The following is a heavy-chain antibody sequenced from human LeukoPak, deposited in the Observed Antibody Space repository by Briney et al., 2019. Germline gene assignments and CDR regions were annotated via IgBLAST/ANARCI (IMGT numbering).Heavy chain of an antibody. CDR1: GGSISSYY. Sequence: SETLSLTCTVSGGSISSYYWSWIRQPPGKGLEWIGYIYYSGSTNYNPSLKSRVTISVDTSKNQFSLKLSSVTAANTAVYYCARGPYSSGWFSGWFDPWGQGTLVTVSS. D-gene: IGHD6-19*01. V-gene: IGHV4-59*01. CDR2: IYYSGST. J-gene: IGHJ5*02. CDR3: ARGPYSSGWFSGWFDP.